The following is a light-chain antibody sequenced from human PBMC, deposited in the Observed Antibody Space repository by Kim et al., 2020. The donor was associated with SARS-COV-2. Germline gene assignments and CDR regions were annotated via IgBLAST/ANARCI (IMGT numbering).Light chain of an antibody. J-gene: IGLJ2*01. CDR3: SSYAGRNDLV. CDR1: RSDVGRYNY. V-gene: IGLV2-8*01. CDR2: DVT. Sequence: GQSVDSSCTGTRSDVGRYNYVSWYQHHPGKAPKLIIYDVTKRPTGVPDRFSGSKSGNTASLTVSGLQAEDEADYYCSSYAGRNDLVFGGGTQLTVL.